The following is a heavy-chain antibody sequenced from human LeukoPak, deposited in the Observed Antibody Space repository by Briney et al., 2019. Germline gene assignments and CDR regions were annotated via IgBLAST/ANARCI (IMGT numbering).Heavy chain of an antibody. Sequence: GGSLRLSCAASGFTFSSYWMNWVRQAPGKGLEWVANINQDGSAEYYVDSVKGRFTISRDDAKNSLYLQMNSLRAEDTAVYYCARDTSRNDLDYWGQGTLVTVSS. CDR3: ARDTSRNDLDY. CDR1: GFTFSSYW. CDR2: INQDGSAE. V-gene: IGHV3-7*04. J-gene: IGHJ4*02. D-gene: IGHD1-1*01.